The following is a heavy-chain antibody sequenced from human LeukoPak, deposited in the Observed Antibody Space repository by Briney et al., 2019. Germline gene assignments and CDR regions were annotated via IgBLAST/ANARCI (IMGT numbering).Heavy chain of an antibody. J-gene: IGHJ4*02. CDR1: GFTVSYNY. CDR3: AAQDTFFDS. CDR2: IYTTGTT. D-gene: IGHD2-15*01. V-gene: IGHV3-53*01. Sequence: PGGSLRLSCAASGFTVSYNYMSWARQAPGKGLEWVSSIYTTGTTYYAESVKGRFTISRDSSKTTVFLQMNSQRAEDTAVYYCAAQDTFFDSWGQGTLVTVSS.